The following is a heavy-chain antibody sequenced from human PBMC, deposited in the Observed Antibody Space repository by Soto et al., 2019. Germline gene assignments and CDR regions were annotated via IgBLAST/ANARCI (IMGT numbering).Heavy chain of an antibody. CDR2: IIPILGIA. CDR3: ASDPSTVTTFDY. D-gene: IGHD4-4*01. CDR1: GGTFSSYT. Sequence: QVQLVQSGAEVKKPGSSVKVSCKASGGTFSSYTISWVRQAPGQGLEWMGRIIPILGIANYAQKFQGRVTITADKSTSTAYMEMSSLRSEDTAVYYCASDPSTVTTFDYWGQGTLVTVSS. J-gene: IGHJ4*02. V-gene: IGHV1-69*02.